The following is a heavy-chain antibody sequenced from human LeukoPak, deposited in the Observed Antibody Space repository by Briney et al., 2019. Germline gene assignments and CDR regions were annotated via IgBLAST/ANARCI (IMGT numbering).Heavy chain of an antibody. V-gene: IGHV3-30-3*01. CDR1: GFTFSSYA. Sequence: GGSLRPSCAASGFTFSSYAMHWVRQAPGKGLEWVAVISYDGSNKYYADSVKGRFTISRDNSKNTLYLQMNSLRAEDTAVYYCASSIVGATFDYWGQGTLVTVSS. CDR3: ASSIVGATFDY. D-gene: IGHD1-26*01. CDR2: ISYDGSNK. J-gene: IGHJ4*02.